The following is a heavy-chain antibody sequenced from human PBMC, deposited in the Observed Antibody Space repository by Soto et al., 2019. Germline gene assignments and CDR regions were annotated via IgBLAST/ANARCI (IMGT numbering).Heavy chain of an antibody. CDR2: MNPNSGNT. CDR3: ARVWDIVVVPAFSGMDV. D-gene: IGHD2-2*01. J-gene: IGHJ6*02. CDR1: GYTFTSYD. V-gene: IGHV1-8*01. Sequence: ASVKVSCKASGYTFTSYDINWVRQATGQGLEWMGWMNPNSGNTGYAQKFQGRVTMTRNTPISTAYMELSSLRSEDTAVYYCARVWDIVVVPAFSGMDVWGQGTTVTVSS.